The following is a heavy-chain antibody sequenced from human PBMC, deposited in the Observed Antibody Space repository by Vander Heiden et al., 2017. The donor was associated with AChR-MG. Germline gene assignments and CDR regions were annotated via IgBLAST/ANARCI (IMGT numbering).Heavy chain of an antibody. D-gene: IGHD1-1*01. CDR3: ARGFNRVQLERRLEYYFDY. CDR1: GYTFTSYD. V-gene: IGHV1-8*01. J-gene: IGHJ4*02. Sequence: QVQLVQSGAEVKKPGASVKVSCTASGYTFTSYDINWVRQATGQGLEWMGWMNPNSGNTGYAQKFQGRVTMTRNTSISTAYMELSSLRSEDTAVYYCARGFNRVQLERRLEYYFDYWGQGTLVTVSS. CDR2: MNPNSGNT.